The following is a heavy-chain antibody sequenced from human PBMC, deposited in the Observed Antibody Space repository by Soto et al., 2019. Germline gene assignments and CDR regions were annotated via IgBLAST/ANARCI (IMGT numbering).Heavy chain of an antibody. Sequence: GESLKISCKGSGYSFTSHWIGWVRQMPGKGLEWMGIIYPGDSDTRYSPSFQGQVTISVDKSISTAYLHWSRLKAPDTAMYYCARGIVVVYVTNAFDIWGQGTMVTVSS. J-gene: IGHJ3*02. D-gene: IGHD2-21*01. CDR2: IYPGDSDT. CDR3: ARGIVVVYVTNAFDI. V-gene: IGHV5-51*01. CDR1: GYSFTSHW.